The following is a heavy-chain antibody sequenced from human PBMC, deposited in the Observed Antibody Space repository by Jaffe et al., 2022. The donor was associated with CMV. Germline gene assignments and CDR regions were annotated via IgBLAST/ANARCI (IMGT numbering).Heavy chain of an antibody. CDR1: GFTFSNAW. J-gene: IGHJ4*02. D-gene: IGHD1-26*01. V-gene: IGHV3-15*01. CDR3: TTDVSRGSYFGEDY. Sequence: EVQLVESGGGLVKPGGSLRLSCAASGFTFSNAWMSWVRQAPGKGLEWVGRIKSKTDGGTTDYAAPVKGRFTISRDDSKNTLYLQMNSLKTEDTAVYYCTTDVSRGSYFGEDYWGQGTLVTVSS. CDR2: IKSKTDGGTT.